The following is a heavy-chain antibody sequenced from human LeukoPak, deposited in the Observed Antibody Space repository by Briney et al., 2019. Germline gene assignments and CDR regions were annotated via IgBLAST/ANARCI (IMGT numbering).Heavy chain of an antibody. Sequence: PSETLSLTCAVYGGSFSGYYWSWIRQPPGKGLEWIGEINHSGSTNYNPSLKSRVTISVDTSKNQFSLKLSSVTAADTAVYYCARVSTIFGVVSRHADYWGQGTLVTVSS. CDR2: INHSGST. J-gene: IGHJ4*02. CDR3: ARVSTIFGVVSRHADY. V-gene: IGHV4-34*01. CDR1: GGSFSGYY. D-gene: IGHD3-3*01.